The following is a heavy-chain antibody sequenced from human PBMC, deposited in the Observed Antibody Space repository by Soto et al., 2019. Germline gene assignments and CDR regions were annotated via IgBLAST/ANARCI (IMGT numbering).Heavy chain of an antibody. CDR3: ARVKLRYFDWLSETDAFDI. D-gene: IGHD3-9*01. CDR1: GYTFTSYA. CDR2: INAGNGNA. Sequence: ASVKVSCKASGYTFTSYAMHWVRQAPGQRLEWMGWINAGNGNAKYSQKFQGRVTITRDTSASTAYMELSSLRSEDTAVYYCARVKLRYFDWLSETDAFDIWGQGTMVTVSS. J-gene: IGHJ3*02. V-gene: IGHV1-3*01.